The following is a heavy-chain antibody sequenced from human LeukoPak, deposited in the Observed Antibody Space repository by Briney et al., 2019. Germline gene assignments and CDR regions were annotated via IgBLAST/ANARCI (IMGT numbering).Heavy chain of an antibody. CDR1: GYTFTGYY. J-gene: IGHJ3*02. Sequence: GASVKVSCKASGYTFTGYYMHWVRQAPGQGLEWMGWINPNSGGTNYAQKFQGRVTMTRDTSISTAYMELSRLRSDDTAVYYCARIQGSYLRGSDAFDIWGQGTMVTVSS. V-gene: IGHV1-2*02. D-gene: IGHD1-26*01. CDR2: INPNSGGT. CDR3: ARIQGSYLRGSDAFDI.